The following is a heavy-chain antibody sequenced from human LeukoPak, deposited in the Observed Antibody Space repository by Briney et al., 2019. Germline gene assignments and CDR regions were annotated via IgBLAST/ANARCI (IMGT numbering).Heavy chain of an antibody. CDR1: GGSISSDGYY. CDR2: IYYSGST. J-gene: IGHJ4*02. D-gene: IGHD1-7*01. V-gene: IGHV4-31*03. Sequence: SETLSLTCTVSGGSISSDGYYWSWIRQHPGKGLEWIGYIYYSGSTYYNPSLKSRVTISVDTSKNQFSLKLSSVTAADTAVYYCARAITGTKDYDYWGQGTLVTVSS. CDR3: ARAITGTKDYDY.